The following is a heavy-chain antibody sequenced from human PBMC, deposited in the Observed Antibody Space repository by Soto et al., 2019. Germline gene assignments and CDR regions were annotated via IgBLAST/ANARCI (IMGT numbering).Heavy chain of an antibody. Sequence: EVQVVESGGGLIQPGGSLRLSCAGSGFDFSNYNMDWVRQAPGKGLEWISYISNTARTIFYADSVKSRFTISRDNARNSLFLQMNSLREEDTAVYYCARDGSRGYDMDVWGQWTTVTVSS. CDR1: GFDFSNYN. V-gene: IGHV3-48*02. J-gene: IGHJ6*02. D-gene: IGHD1-1*01. CDR3: ARDGSRGYDMDV. CDR2: ISNTARTI.